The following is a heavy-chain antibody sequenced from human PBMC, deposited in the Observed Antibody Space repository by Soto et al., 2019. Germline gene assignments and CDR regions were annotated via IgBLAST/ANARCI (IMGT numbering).Heavy chain of an antibody. CDR3: AAVAGTSAFVGYFEY. CDR2: IIPALAIE. J-gene: IGHJ4*02. D-gene: IGHD6-19*01. V-gene: IGHV1-69*02. Sequence: QGLLVQSGAEVKKPGSSVKVSCKAPGGTLSTYTLTWLRQAPVQGPEWMGRIIPALAIEEYAQQFQGRVTISADTSTSTAYMELHSLRSDDTAVYYCAAVAGTSAFVGYFEYWGQGTLVTVAS. CDR1: GGTLSTYT.